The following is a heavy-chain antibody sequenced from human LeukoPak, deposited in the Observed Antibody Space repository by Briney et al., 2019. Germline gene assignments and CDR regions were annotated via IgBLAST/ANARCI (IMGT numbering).Heavy chain of an antibody. CDR3: ASQLLLPFDY. D-gene: IGHD3-22*01. CDR2: ISYDGSNK. J-gene: IGHJ4*02. Sequence: GGSLRLSCAASGFTFSSYAMHWVRQAPGKGLEWVAVISYDGSNKYYADSVKGRFTISRDNSKNTLYLQTNSLRAEDTALYYGASQLLLPFDYWGQGTLVTVSS. V-gene: IGHV3-30-3*01. CDR1: GFTFSSYA.